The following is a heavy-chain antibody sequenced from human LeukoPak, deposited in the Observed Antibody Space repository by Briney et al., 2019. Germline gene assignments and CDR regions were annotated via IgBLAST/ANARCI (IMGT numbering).Heavy chain of an antibody. D-gene: IGHD5-18*01. CDR1: GFTLSSYW. CDR2: INSDGSST. CDR3: ARPFSGYSYGSFDY. J-gene: IGHJ4*02. V-gene: IGHV3-74*01. Sequence: QPGGSLRLSCAASGFTLSSYWMHWVRQAPGKGLVWVSRINSDGSSTSYADSVKGRFTISRDNAKNTMYLQMNSLTAEDTAVYYCARPFSGYSYGSFDYWGQGTLVTVSS.